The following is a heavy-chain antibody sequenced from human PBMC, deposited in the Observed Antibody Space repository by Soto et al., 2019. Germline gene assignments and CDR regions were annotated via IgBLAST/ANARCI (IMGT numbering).Heavy chain of an antibody. J-gene: IGHJ6*02. CDR1: GDSVSSNSAA. V-gene: IGHV6-1*01. CDR3: ARAGASYSSSWYYYGMDV. D-gene: IGHD6-13*01. CDR2: TYYRSKWYN. Sequence: SQTLSLTCAISGDSVSSNSAAWNWIRQSPSRGLEWMGRTYYRSKWYNDYAVSVKSRITINPDTSKNHFSLQLNSVTPEDTAVYYCARAGASYSSSWYYYGMDVWGQGTTVTVSS.